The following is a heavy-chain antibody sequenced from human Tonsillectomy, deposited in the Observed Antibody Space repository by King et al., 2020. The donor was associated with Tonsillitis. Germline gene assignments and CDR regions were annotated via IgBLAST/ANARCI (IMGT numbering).Heavy chain of an antibody. J-gene: IGHJ4*02. CDR2: IYYSGST. CDR1: GGSISSSSYY. Sequence: QLQESGPGLVKPSETLSLTCTVSGGSISSSSYYWGWIRQPPGKGLEWIGSIYYSGSTYYNPSLKSRVTISVDTSKNQFSMKLSSLTAADTAVYDCGREQQWLGHNFDYWGQGTLVTVSS. V-gene: IGHV4-39*07. CDR3: GREQQWLGHNFDY. D-gene: IGHD6-19*01.